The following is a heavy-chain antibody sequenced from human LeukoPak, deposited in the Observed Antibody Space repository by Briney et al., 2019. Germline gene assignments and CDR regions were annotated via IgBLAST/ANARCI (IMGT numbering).Heavy chain of an antibody. CDR3: AKDRFGGYNYGGFDY. V-gene: IGHV3-30*18. CDR2: ISYDGSNK. CDR1: GFTFSSYG. Sequence: GGSLRLSCAASGFTFSSYGMHWVRQAPGKGLEWVAVISYDGSNKYYADSVKGRFTISRDNSKNTLYLQMNSLRAEDTAVYYCAKDRFGGYNYGGFDYWGQGTLVTVSS. D-gene: IGHD5-18*01. J-gene: IGHJ4*02.